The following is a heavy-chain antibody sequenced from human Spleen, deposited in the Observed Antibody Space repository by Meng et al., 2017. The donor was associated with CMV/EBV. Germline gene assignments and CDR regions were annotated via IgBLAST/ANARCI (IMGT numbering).Heavy chain of an antibody. D-gene: IGHD3-10*01. CDR3: AASGSGSYSFDY. CDR1: GFTFSSYW. V-gene: IGHV3-7*03. Sequence: GGSLRLSCAASGFTFSSYWMSWVRQAPGKGLEWVANIKQDGSEKYYVDSVKGRFTISRDNSKNTLYLQMNSLRAEDTAVYYCAASGSGSYSFDYWGQGTLVTVSS. CDR2: IKQDGSEK. J-gene: IGHJ4*02.